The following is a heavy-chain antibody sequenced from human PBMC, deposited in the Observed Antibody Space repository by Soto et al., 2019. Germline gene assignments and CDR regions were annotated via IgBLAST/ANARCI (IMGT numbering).Heavy chain of an antibody. J-gene: IGHJ4*02. CDR2: IHYSGST. CDR3: ARAERGWLQFXY. V-gene: IGHV4-59*13. Sequence: SETLSLTCTVSGGSISTYYWNWIRQPPGKGLEWVGYIHYSGSTKYNPSLKSRVTTSVDTSKNQFSLRLKSVTAADTAVYYCARAERGWLQFXYWGQGALVXVSS. CDR1: GGSISTYY. D-gene: IGHD1-1*01.